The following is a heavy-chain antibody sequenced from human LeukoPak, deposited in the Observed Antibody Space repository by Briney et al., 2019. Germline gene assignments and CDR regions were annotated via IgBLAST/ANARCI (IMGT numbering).Heavy chain of an antibody. CDR2: INHSGST. D-gene: IGHD3-10*01. CDR3: ARLGMVRGVIIRGYFDY. J-gene: IGHJ4*02. CDR1: GGSFSGYY. V-gene: IGHV4-34*01. Sequence: SETPSLTCAVYGGSFSGYYWSWIRQPPGKGLEWIGEINHSGSTNYNPSLKSRVTISVDTSKNQFSLKLSSVTAADTAVYYCARLGMVRGVIIRGYFDYWGQGTLVTVSS.